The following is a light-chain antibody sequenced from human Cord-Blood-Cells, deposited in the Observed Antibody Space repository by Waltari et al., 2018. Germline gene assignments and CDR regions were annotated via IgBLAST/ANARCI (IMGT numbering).Light chain of an antibody. CDR3: QPRSNWPLT. J-gene: IGKJ4*01. CDR1: QSVSSY. CDR2: DAS. Sequence: EIVLTQSPATLSLSPGERATLSCRAVQSVSSYLAWYQQKPGQAPRLLIYDASTRATGIPASFSGSEPWTDFTLTISSLEPEDFAGYYCQPRSNWPLTFGGRTKVEIK. V-gene: IGKV3-11*01.